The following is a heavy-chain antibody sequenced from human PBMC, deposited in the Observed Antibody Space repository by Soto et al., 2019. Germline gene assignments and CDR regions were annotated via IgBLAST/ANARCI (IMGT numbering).Heavy chain of an antibody. Sequence: GGSLRLSCAPSGFTFSNYGMSWVRQAPGKGLEWVSSISGSGAKIKYADSVKGRFTISRDNSKNMLYLQMNSLRAEDTAVYYCASSLLTPFDYWGQGTLVTVSS. J-gene: IGHJ4*02. CDR2: ISGSGAKI. CDR1: GFTFSNYG. CDR3: ASSLLTPFDY. V-gene: IGHV3-23*01. D-gene: IGHD7-27*01.